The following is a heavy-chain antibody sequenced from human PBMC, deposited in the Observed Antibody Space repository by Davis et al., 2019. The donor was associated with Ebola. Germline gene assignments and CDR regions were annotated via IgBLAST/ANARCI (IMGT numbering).Heavy chain of an antibody. J-gene: IGHJ4*02. CDR1: GGTFSSYT. Sequence: SVTVSCKASGGTFSSYTISWVRQAPGQGLEWMGRIIPILGIANYAQKFQGRVTITADKSTSTAYMELSSLRSEDTAVYYCARDIGGAAAGNGDYWGQGTLVTVSS. CDR3: ARDIGGAAAGNGDY. D-gene: IGHD6-13*01. CDR2: IIPILGIA. V-gene: IGHV1-69*04.